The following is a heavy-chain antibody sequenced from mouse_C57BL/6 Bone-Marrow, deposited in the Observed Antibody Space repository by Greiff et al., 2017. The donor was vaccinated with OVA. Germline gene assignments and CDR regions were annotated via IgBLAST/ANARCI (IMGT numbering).Heavy chain of an antibody. CDR2: IDPSDSYT. D-gene: IGHD2-2*01. CDR1: GYTFTSYW. J-gene: IGHJ3*01. CDR3: ARFGYPGAY. Sequence: VQLQQSGAELVMPGASVKLSCKASGYTFTSYWMHWVKQRPGQGLEWIGEIDPSDSYTNYNQKFKGKSTLTVDKSSSTAYMQLSSLTSEDSAVYYCARFGYPGAYWGQGTLVTVSA. V-gene: IGHV1-69*01.